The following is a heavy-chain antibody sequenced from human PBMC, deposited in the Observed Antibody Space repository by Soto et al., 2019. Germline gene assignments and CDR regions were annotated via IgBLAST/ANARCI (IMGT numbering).Heavy chain of an antibody. CDR3: ARHDKGGYDYYYYYYMDV. D-gene: IGHD5-12*01. CDR2: IYYSRST. Sequence: SETLSLTCTVSGGSISSYYWSWIRQPPGKGLEWIGYIYYSRSTNYNPSLKSRVTISVDTSKNQFSLKLSSVTAADTAVYYCARHDKGGYDYYYYYYMDVWGKGTTVTVSS. J-gene: IGHJ6*03. CDR1: GGSISSYY. V-gene: IGHV4-59*08.